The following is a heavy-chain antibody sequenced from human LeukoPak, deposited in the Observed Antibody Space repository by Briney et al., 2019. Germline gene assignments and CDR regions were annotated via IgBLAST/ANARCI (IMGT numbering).Heavy chain of an antibody. J-gene: IGHJ4*02. CDR3: ARAYYNFWSGYYG. V-gene: IGHV3-74*01. Sequence: PGGSLRLSCAASGFTFSSYWMHWVRQAPGKGLVWVSRINTDGSSTSYADSVKGRFTISRDNAKSSLYLQMNSLRAEDTAVYYCARAYYNFWSGYYGWGQGTLVTVSS. CDR1: GFTFSSYW. D-gene: IGHD3-3*01. CDR2: INTDGSST.